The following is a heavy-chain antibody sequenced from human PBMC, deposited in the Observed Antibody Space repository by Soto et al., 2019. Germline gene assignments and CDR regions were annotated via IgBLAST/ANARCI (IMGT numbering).Heavy chain of an antibody. J-gene: IGHJ4*02. CDR2: ISWNSGSI. Sequence: EVQLVESGGGLVQPGRSLRLSCAASGFTFDDYAMHWVRQAPGKGLEWVSGISWNSGSIGYADSVQGRFTISRDNAKISLYLQMDSLRAEDTALYYCAKGGQLLVEGGGYWGQGTLVTVSS. D-gene: IGHD2-2*01. V-gene: IGHV3-9*01. CDR3: AKGGQLLVEGGGY. CDR1: GFTFDDYA.